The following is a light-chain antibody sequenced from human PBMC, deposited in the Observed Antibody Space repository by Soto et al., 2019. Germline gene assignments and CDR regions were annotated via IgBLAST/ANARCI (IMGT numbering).Light chain of an antibody. CDR3: CSHGGGNNWGV. V-gene: IGLV2-8*01. J-gene: IGLJ3*02. Sequence: QSALTQPPSASGSLGQSVTISCTGTSSDVGAYNYVSWYQQHPGKAPKLMIYEVTRRPSGVPDRFSGSKSGNTASLNVSGLQAEDEADYYCCSHGGGNNWGVFGGGTKLTVL. CDR2: EVT. CDR1: SSDVGAYNY.